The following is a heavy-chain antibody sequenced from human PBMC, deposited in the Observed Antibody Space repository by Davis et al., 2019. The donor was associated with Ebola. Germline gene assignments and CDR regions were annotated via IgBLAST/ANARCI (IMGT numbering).Heavy chain of an antibody. D-gene: IGHD6-13*01. V-gene: IGHV4-59*08. CDR1: GGSISSYY. Sequence: PSETLSLTCTVPGGSISSYYWSWIRQPPGKGLEWIGYIYYSGSTNYNPSLKSRVTISVDTSKNQFSLKLSSVTAADTAVYYCARTSIAAAGTGAFDIWGQGTMVTVSS. CDR2: IYYSGST. J-gene: IGHJ3*02. CDR3: ARTSIAAAGTGAFDI.